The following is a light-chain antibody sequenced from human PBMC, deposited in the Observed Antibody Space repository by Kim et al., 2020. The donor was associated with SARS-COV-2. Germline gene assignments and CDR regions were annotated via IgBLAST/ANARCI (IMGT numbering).Light chain of an antibody. CDR3: QQRSNWPPV. J-gene: IGKJ4*01. CDR1: QSVSSY. Sequence: LSPGERATLSCRASQSVSSYLAWYQQKPGQAPRLLIYDASNRATGIPARFSGSGSGTDFTLTISSLEPEDFAVYYCQQRSNWPPVFSGGTKVDIK. V-gene: IGKV3-11*01. CDR2: DAS.